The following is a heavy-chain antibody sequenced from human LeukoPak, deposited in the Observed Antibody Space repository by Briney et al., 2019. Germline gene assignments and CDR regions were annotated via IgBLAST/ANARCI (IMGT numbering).Heavy chain of an antibody. Sequence: GGSLRLSCAASGFTFSDYVMSWVRQAPGKGLEWVSAISGSGGSTYYGDSVKGRFTISRDNSKNTLYLQMNSLRAEDTAVYYCARDRYYYDSSAYYEIDYWGQGTLVTVSS. CDR3: ARDRYYYDSSAYYEIDY. CDR2: ISGSGGST. D-gene: IGHD3-22*01. J-gene: IGHJ4*02. CDR1: GFTFSDYV. V-gene: IGHV3-23*01.